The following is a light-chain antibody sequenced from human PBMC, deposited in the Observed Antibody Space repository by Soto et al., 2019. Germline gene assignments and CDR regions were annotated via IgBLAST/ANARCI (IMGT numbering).Light chain of an antibody. V-gene: IGKV3-20*01. CDR2: GAS. CDR1: QSVSSSY. J-gene: IGKJ3*01. Sequence: EIVLTQSPGTLSLSPGERATLSCRASQSVSSSYLAWYQQKPGQAPRLLIYGASSRATGIPDRFSGSGSGRDFTLTISRLEPEGFAVYYWQQYGSSLFTFGPGTKVDIK. CDR3: QQYGSSLFT.